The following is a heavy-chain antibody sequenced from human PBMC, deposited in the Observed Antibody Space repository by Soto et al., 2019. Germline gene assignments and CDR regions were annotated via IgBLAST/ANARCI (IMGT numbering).Heavy chain of an antibody. V-gene: IGHV3-30-3*01. CDR1: GFSFSSFP. Sequence: QVQLVESGGGVVQPGRSLRLSCAASGFSFSSFPIHWVRQAPDKGLEWVALISKDGSKEYYAESVKGRFTISRDNSRNTVSLQINSLRDEDTAVYYCATEGSAGYYPNWGQGTLVTVSS. D-gene: IGHD3-22*01. J-gene: IGHJ4*02. CDR2: ISKDGSKE. CDR3: ATEGSAGYYPN.